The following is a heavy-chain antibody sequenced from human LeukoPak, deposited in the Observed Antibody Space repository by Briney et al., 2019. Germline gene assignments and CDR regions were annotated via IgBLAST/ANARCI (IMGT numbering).Heavy chain of an antibody. Sequence: GGSLRLSCLTSGFTLSTNAMSWVRQAPGKGPEWVSVINNNGGSTYYADSVRGRFTISRDSSKNALYLQMNSLRAEDTAVYFCAKGMYSSLSNWFDPWGQGTQVIVSS. J-gene: IGHJ5*02. D-gene: IGHD3-22*01. CDR2: INNNGGST. V-gene: IGHV3-23*01. CDR1: GFTLSTNA. CDR3: AKGMYSSLSNWFDP.